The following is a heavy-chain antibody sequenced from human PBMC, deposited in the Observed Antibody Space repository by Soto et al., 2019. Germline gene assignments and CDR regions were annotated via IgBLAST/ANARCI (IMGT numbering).Heavy chain of an antibody. CDR3: AKNPPMCSGGSCYPGY. CDR1: GFTFSSYA. J-gene: IGHJ4*02. CDR2: ISGSGGST. Sequence: EVQLLESGGGLVQPGGSLRLSCAASGFTFSSYAMSWVRQAPGKGLEWVSAISGSGGSTYYADSVKGRFTISRDNSKNTLYLQMNSRRAEDTAVYYCAKNPPMCSGGSCYPGYWGQGTLVTVSS. D-gene: IGHD2-15*01. V-gene: IGHV3-23*01.